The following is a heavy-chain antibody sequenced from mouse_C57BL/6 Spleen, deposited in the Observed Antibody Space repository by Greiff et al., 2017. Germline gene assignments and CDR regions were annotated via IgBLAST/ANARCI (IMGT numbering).Heavy chain of an antibody. V-gene: IGHV1-81*01. CDR2: IYPRSGNT. CDR3: ARRLWVYYYDY. Sequence: VQLQQSGAELARPGASVKLSCKASGYTFTSSGISWVKQRTGQGLEWIGEIYPRSGNTSYNEKFKGKATLTADKSSSTAYMELRSLTSEDSAVYFGARRLWVYYYDYWGQGTTLTVSS. J-gene: IGHJ2*01. CDR1: GYTFTSSG. D-gene: IGHD1-1*02.